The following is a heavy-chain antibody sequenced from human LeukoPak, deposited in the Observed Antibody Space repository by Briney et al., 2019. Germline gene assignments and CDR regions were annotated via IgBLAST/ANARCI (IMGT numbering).Heavy chain of an antibody. V-gene: IGHV4-34*01. CDR1: GGSFSGYY. J-gene: IGHJ4*02. CDR3: ARGQRGRSPRTPFDY. D-gene: IGHD3-16*01. CDR2: INHSGST. Sequence: SETLSLTCAVYGGSFSGYYWSWIRQPPGKGLEWIGEINHSGSTNYNPSLKSRATISVDTSKNQFSLKLSSVTAADTAVYYCARGQRGRSPRTPFDYWGQGTLVTVSS.